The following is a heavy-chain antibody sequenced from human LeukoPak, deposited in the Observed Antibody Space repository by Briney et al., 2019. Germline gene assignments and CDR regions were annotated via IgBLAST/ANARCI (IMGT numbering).Heavy chain of an antibody. CDR3: ARARYSGGWYTARGTSRGSVTPGGWFDP. CDR1: GGSFSGYY. CDR2: IHHSGST. J-gene: IGHJ5*02. V-gene: IGHV4-34*01. Sequence: SETLSLTCAVYGGSFSGYYWSWIRQPPGKVLEWIGEIHHSGSTNNNPSLKSRVTISVDTSKNQFSLKLSSVTAADTAVYYCARARYSGGWYTARGTSRGSVTPGGWFDPWGQGTLVTVAS. D-gene: IGHD6-19*01.